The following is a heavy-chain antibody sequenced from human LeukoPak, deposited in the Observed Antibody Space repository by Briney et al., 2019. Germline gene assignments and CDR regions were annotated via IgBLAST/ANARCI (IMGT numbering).Heavy chain of an antibody. D-gene: IGHD6-19*01. CDR1: GFTFSSYA. Sequence: GGSLRLSCAASGFTFSSYAMHWVRQAPGKGLEWVAVISYDGSNKYYADSVKGRFTISRDNSKNTLYLQMNSLRAEDTALYYCEGKSSGFDYWGQGTLVTVSS. CDR3: EGKSSGFDY. CDR2: ISYDGSNK. J-gene: IGHJ4*02. V-gene: IGHV3-30*04.